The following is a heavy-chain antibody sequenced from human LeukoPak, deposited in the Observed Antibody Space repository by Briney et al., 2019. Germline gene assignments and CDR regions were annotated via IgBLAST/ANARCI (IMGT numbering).Heavy chain of an antibody. Sequence: GGSLRLSCAASGFIFSKHGLHWVRQAPGKGLEWVAVLWYDGSNKNYGDSVKGRFTISRDNSKNTLYLRMNSLRAEDTAVYYCARGDMATPGRTSFIDYWGLGTLVTVSS. J-gene: IGHJ4*02. V-gene: IGHV3-33*01. D-gene: IGHD5-24*01. CDR3: ARGDMATPGRTSFIDY. CDR2: LWYDGSNK. CDR1: GFIFSKHG.